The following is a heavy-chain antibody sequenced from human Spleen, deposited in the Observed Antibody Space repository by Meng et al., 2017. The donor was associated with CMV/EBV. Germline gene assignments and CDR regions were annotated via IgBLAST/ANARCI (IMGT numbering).Heavy chain of an antibody. J-gene: IGHJ6*02. Sequence: GESLKISCAASGFTFSDYYMNWIRQAPGKGLEWVSYISGRGSTIYYADSLECRFTISRDNVKNSLYLQMNSLRADDTAIYYCARDQRGFLYYGLDVWGQGTTVTVSS. V-gene: IGHV3-11*01. D-gene: IGHD3-3*01. CDR2: ISGRGSTI. CDR1: GFTFSDYY. CDR3: ARDQRGFLYYGLDV.